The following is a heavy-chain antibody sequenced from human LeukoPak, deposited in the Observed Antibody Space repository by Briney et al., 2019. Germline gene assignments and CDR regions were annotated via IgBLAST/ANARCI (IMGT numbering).Heavy chain of an antibody. D-gene: IGHD6-19*01. J-gene: IGHJ4*02. Sequence: SETLSLTCTVSGVSFSSSPYFWGWIRQPPGKGLEWIGSIFYSGSTYYNPSLKSRVTVSVDSSKNQFSLKLSSVTAADTAVYYCARGRRIASGWPFDYWGQGTLVTVSS. CDR2: IFYSGST. CDR3: ARGRRIASGWPFDY. CDR1: GVSFSSSPYF. V-gene: IGHV4-39*07.